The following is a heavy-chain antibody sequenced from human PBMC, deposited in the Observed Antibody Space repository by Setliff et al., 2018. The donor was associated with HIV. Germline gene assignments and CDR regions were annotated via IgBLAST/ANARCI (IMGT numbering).Heavy chain of an antibody. CDR1: GYTFTSYH. D-gene: IGHD5-12*01. CDR2: INPSGGST. CDR3: ARVGERRLQFYYFDN. J-gene: IGHJ4*02. Sequence: ASVKVSCKASGYTFTSYHIHWVRQAPGQGLEWMGVINPSGGSTSYAQKFQGRVTMTRGTSSGTVYMELSGLRFEDTAMYYCARVGERRLQFYYFDNWGQGTLVTVSS. V-gene: IGHV1-46*01.